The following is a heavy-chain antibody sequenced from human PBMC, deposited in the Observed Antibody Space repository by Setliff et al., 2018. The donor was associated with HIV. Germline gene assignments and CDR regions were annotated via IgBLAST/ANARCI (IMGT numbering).Heavy chain of an antibody. Sequence: SETLSLTCGVYGVSFTDYFWSWIRQSPGKGLEWIGEINHSGSTNYNPSPKSRVTISVDTSKKQFSLSLTSVTGADTAVYYCARSYYGVPYNWGQGILVTVSS. CDR2: INHSGST. V-gene: IGHV4-34*01. D-gene: IGHD2-21*01. CDR1: GVSFTDYF. J-gene: IGHJ4*02. CDR3: ARSYYGVPYN.